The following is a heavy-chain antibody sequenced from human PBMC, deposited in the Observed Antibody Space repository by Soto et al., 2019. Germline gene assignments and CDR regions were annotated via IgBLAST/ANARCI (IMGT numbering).Heavy chain of an antibody. Sequence: GGSLRLSCVGSGFTFSDSYMSWIRQAPGKGLEWISYITFSGNTVYYADSLKGRFTISRDNAKNSLYLQMNRLRAEDTAVYYCARVSWREKYGMDVCGQGTTVTVSS. V-gene: IGHV3-11*01. CDR2: ITFSGNTV. CDR1: GFTFSDSY. CDR3: ARVSWREKYGMDV. J-gene: IGHJ6*02.